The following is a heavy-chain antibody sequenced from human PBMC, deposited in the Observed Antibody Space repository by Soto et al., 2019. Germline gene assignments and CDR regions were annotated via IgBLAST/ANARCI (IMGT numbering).Heavy chain of an antibody. V-gene: IGHV4-59*01. D-gene: IGHD3-9*01. CDR1: GGSISSYY. Sequence: PSETLSLTCTVSGGSISSYYWSWIRQPPGKGLEWIGYIYYSGSTNYNPSLKSRVTISVDTSKNQFSLKLSSVTAADTAVYYCARDYYDILTGYTWFDPWGQRTLVTVSS. J-gene: IGHJ5*02. CDR2: IYYSGST. CDR3: ARDYYDILTGYTWFDP.